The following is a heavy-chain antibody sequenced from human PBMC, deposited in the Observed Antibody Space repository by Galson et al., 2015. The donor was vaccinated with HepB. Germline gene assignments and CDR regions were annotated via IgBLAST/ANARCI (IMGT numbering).Heavy chain of an antibody. CDR2: IIPIFRTA. V-gene: IGHV1-69*13. D-gene: IGHD2-2*02. CDR3: ARAYTGEDGINMRVGDPTLRIYYYYGVDV. Sequence: SVKVSCKVSGGTFRTNVISWVRQAPGQGLEWMGGIIPIFRTANYAQKFQGRVTITADESTSTAYMELSSLRSEDTAVYYCARAYTGEDGINMRVGDPTLRIYYYYGVDVWGQGTTVTVSS. J-gene: IGHJ6*02. CDR1: GGTFRTNV.